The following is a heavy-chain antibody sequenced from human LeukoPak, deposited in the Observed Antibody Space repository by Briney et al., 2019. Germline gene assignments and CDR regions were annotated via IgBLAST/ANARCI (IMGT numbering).Heavy chain of an antibody. CDR2: IIPIFGTA. J-gene: IGHJ4*02. CDR3: ARGRLHPEYYFDY. D-gene: IGHD2-15*01. CDR1: GGTFSSYA. V-gene: IGHV1-69*05. Sequence: ASVKVSCKASGGTFSSYAISWVRQAPGQGLEWMGGIIPIFGTANYAQKFQGRVTITTDESTSTAYMELSSLRSEGTAVYYCARGRLHPEYYFDYWGQGTLVTVSS.